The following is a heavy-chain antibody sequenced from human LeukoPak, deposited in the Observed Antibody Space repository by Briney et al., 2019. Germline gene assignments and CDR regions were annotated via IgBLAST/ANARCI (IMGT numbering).Heavy chain of an antibody. J-gene: IGHJ4*02. CDR1: GGSFSGYY. CDR2: IYHSGGT. D-gene: IGHD1-1*01. V-gene: IGHV4-34*01. CDR3: ARRYTNYAPLDY. Sequence: PSETLSLTCAVYGGSFSGYYWSWIRQPPGKGLEWIGEIYHSGGTNYNPSLKSRVTISVDTSKNQFSLKLSPVTAADTAVYYCARRYTNYAPLDYWGQGTLVTVSS.